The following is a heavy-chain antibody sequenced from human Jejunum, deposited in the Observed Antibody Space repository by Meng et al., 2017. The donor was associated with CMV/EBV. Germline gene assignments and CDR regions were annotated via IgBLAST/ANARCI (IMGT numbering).Heavy chain of an antibody. Sequence: GFTIDIYEMNWVRQAPGRGLEWVSLITSDGNTKYYADSVGGRFTISRDNAKNSLLLQMSNLRAEDTAVYYCVRHLLNRYTNIDYWGQGTLVTVSS. CDR3: VRHLLNRYTNIDY. J-gene: IGHJ4*02. V-gene: IGHV3-48*03. CDR2: ITSDGNTK. D-gene: IGHD5-18*01. CDR1: GFTIDIYE.